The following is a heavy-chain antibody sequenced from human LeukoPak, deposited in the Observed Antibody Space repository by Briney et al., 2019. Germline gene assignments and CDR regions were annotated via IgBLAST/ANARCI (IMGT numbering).Heavy chain of an antibody. D-gene: IGHD3-3*01. CDR2: INPSGGST. J-gene: IGHJ6*03. CDR1: GYTFTGYY. V-gene: IGHV1-46*01. CDR3: ARDREDDFWSGYRFSPPGDDYYYYMDV. Sequence: ASVKVSCKASGYTFTGYYMHWVRQAPGQGLEWMGIINPSGGSTSYAQKFQGRVTMTRDMSTSTVYMELSSLRSEDTAVYYCARDREDDFWSGYRFSPPGDDYYYYMDVWGKGTTVTVSS.